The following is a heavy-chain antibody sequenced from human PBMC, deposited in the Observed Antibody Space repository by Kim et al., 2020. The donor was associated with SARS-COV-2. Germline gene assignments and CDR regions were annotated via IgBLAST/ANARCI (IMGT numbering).Heavy chain of an antibody. V-gene: IGHV1-18*04. CDR1: GYTFTSYG. CDR2: ISAYNGNT. J-gene: IGHJ6*02. D-gene: IGHD3-22*01. CDR3: ARDRYYYDNELGMDV. Sequence: ASVKVSCKASGYTFTSYGISWVRQAPGQGLEWMGWISAYNGNTNYAQKLQGRVTMTTDTSTSTAYMELRSLRSDDTAVYYCARDRYYYDNELGMDVWGQGTTVTVSS.